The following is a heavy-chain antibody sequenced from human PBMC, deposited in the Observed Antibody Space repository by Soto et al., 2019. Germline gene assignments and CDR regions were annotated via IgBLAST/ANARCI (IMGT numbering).Heavy chain of an antibody. CDR2: IWYDGSNK. CDR1: GFTFSSYG. Sequence: QVQLVESGGGVVQPGRSLRLSCAASGFTFSSYGMHWVRQAPGKGLEWVAVIWYDGSNKYYADSVKGRFTISRDNSKNTLYLQMNSLSAEDTAVYYCAIDVGCTNGVCYPPLDYWGQGTLVTVSS. J-gene: IGHJ4*02. CDR3: AIDVGCTNGVCYPPLDY. D-gene: IGHD2-8*01. V-gene: IGHV3-33*01.